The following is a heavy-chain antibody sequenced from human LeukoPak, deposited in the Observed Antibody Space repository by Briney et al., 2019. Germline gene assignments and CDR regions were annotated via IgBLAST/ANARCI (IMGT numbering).Heavy chain of an antibody. CDR3: ARAGSGSGWYYYGIDV. CDR1: GYDFTSVG. Sequence: PVKVSCNASGYDFTSVGITWVRRAPGQGLEWLRWISPYNGNTRYAQKFQGRVAMTTDTSTTTAYMGLRGLRFNDTAVYYCARAGSGSGWYYYGIDVWGQGTTVTVSS. D-gene: IGHD6-19*01. CDR2: ISPYNGNT. V-gene: IGHV1-18*01. J-gene: IGHJ6*02.